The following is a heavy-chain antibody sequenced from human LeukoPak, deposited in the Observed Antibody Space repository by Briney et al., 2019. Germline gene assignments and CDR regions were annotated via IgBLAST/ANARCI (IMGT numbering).Heavy chain of an antibody. Sequence: GRSLRLSCAASGFTFDDYAMHWVRQAPGKGLEWVSGISWNSGSIGYADSVKGRFTISRDNAKNSLYLQMNSLRAEDTALYYCAKGFGAVYYYGMDVWGQGTTVTVSS. V-gene: IGHV3-9*01. D-gene: IGHD3-10*01. J-gene: IGHJ6*02. CDR2: ISWNSGSI. CDR3: AKGFGAVYYYGMDV. CDR1: GFTFDDYA.